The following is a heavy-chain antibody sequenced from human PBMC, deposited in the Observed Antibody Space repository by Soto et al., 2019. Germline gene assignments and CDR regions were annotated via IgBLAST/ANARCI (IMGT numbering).Heavy chain of an antibody. J-gene: IGHJ3*01. CDR2: IYYSGST. Sequence: QLQLQESGPGLVKPSETLSLTCTVSGGSISSSSYYWGWIRQPPGKGLAWIGSIYYSGSTYYNPSLRSRVTISVDTSKNQFSLKLSSVTAADTAVYYCASAAYGSGPTHWGQGTMVTVSS. CDR3: ASAAYGSGPTH. CDR1: GGSISSSSYY. D-gene: IGHD3-10*01. V-gene: IGHV4-39*01.